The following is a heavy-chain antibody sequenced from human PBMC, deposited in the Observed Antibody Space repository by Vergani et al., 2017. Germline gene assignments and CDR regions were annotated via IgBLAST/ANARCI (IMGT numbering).Heavy chain of an antibody. CDR1: GFTFSSYG. V-gene: IGHV3-23*01. CDR2: ISGSGGST. CDR3: AKDRLGSTSPMGVDY. J-gene: IGHJ4*02. D-gene: IGHD2-2*01. Sequence: ELQLMESGGGVVQPGGSLRLSCAASGFTFSSYGMYWVRQAPGKGLEWVSVISGSGGSTYYADSVKGRFTISRDNSKNTLYLQMNSLRAEDTAVYYCAKDRLGSTSPMGVDYWGQGTLVTVSS.